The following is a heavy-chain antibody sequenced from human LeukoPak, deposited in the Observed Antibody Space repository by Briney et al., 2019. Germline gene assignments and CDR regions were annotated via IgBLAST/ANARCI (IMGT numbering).Heavy chain of an antibody. CDR2: ISGSGSYI. Sequence: GGSLRLSCAVSGFTLSSYTMNWVRQTPGRGLEWVSSISGSGSYIYYADSVKGRFTISKDNADNSLFLQMSSLRAEDTAVYYCARDEGYGDYVDWGQGTLVTVSS. CDR3: ARDEGYGDYVD. D-gene: IGHD4-17*01. CDR1: GFTLSSYT. V-gene: IGHV3-21*01. J-gene: IGHJ4*02.